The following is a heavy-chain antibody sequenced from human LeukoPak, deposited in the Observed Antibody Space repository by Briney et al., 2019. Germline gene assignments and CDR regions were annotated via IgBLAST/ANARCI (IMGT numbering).Heavy chain of an antibody. J-gene: IGHJ4*02. D-gene: IGHD5-18*01. Sequence: ASVKISCKASGYTFTRNYMHWVRQAPGQGLEWMGVIHPSGSSTNYAQKFQGRVTMTKDTSTSTVYIELSSLRSEDTAVYYCARMDMDTAMVTNYLDHWGKGTLVTVSS. CDR3: ARMDMDTAMVTNYLDH. CDR2: IHPSGSST. CDR1: GYTFTRNY. V-gene: IGHV1-46*01.